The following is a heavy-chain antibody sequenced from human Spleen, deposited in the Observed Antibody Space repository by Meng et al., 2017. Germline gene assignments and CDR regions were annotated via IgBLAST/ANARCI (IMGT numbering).Heavy chain of an antibody. CDR2: INRDGDEK. V-gene: IGHV3-7*04. Sequence: ETLSLTCTVSGYSIKIGYYWGWIRQFPGKGLEWVASINRDGDEKYSVDSVKGRFTISRDNAKNSLYLQMNSLRAEDTAVYYCARGYGSGSYYNDGFDYWGQGTLVTVSS. CDR1: GYSIKIGYY. J-gene: IGHJ4*02. CDR3: ARGYGSGSYYNDGFDY. D-gene: IGHD3-10*01.